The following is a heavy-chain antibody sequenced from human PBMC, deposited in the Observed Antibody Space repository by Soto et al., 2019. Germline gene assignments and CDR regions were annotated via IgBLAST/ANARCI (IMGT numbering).Heavy chain of an antibody. Sequence: EVQLLESGGGLVQPGGSLRLSCAASGFTFSSYAMSWVRQAPGKGLEWVSAISGSGGSTYYADSVKGRFTISRDNSKNTLYLQMNSLRAEDTAVYYCAKDFAPYNWNYGGFDYWGQGTLVTVSS. V-gene: IGHV3-23*01. D-gene: IGHD1-7*01. CDR2: ISGSGGST. CDR1: GFTFSSYA. CDR3: AKDFAPYNWNYGGFDY. J-gene: IGHJ4*02.